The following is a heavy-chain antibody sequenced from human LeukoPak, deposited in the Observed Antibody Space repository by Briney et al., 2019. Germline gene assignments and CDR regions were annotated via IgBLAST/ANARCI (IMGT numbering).Heavy chain of an antibody. J-gene: IGHJ6*03. CDR1: GFTFSSYA. Sequence: PGRSLRLSCAASGFTFSSYAMHWVRQAPGKGLQWVANINQDGSEKYYVDSVKGRFTISRDNAKNSLYLQMNSLRAEDTALYYCARGDCSGGSCYGYYYYMDVWGKGTTVTVSS. CDR3: ARGDCSGGSCYGYYYYMDV. CDR2: INQDGSEK. D-gene: IGHD2-15*01. V-gene: IGHV3-7*03.